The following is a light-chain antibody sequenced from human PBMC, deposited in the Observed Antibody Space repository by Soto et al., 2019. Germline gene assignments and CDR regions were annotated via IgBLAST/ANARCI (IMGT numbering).Light chain of an antibody. J-gene: IGLJ1*01. CDR3: QTWGSGIHYV. CDR2: LNSDGSH. CDR1: SGHSSYA. Sequence: QPVLTQSPSASASLGASVKLTCTLSSGHSSYAIAWHQQQQEKGPRYLMKLNSDGSHSKGDGIPDRFSGSSSGAERYLTISSLQSEDEADYYCQTWGSGIHYVFGTGTKVTVL. V-gene: IGLV4-69*01.